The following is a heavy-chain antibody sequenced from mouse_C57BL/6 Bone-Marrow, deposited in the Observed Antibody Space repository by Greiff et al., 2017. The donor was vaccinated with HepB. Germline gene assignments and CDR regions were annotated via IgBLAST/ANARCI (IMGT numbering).Heavy chain of an antibody. CDR1: GYSITSCYY. J-gene: IGHJ3*01. V-gene: IGHV3-6*01. Sequence: EVKLMESGPGLVKPSQSLSLTCSVTGYSITSCYYWNWIRQFPGNKLEWMGYISYDGSNNYNPSLKNRISITRDTSKNQFFLKLNSVTTEDTATYYCARIYDGYLAWFAYWGQGTLVTVSA. CDR3: ARIYDGYLAWFAY. CDR2: ISYDGSN. D-gene: IGHD2-3*01.